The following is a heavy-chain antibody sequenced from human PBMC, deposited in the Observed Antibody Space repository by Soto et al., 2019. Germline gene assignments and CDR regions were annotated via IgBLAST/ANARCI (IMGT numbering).Heavy chain of an antibody. Sequence: EVQLLESGGGLVQPGGSLRLSCAASGFTFSSYAMSWVRQAPGKGLEWVSAISDSGGSTYYADSVKGRFTISRDNSKNTLYLQMNSLRAEDTAVYYCAKDLRIWFGDRGGWFDPWGQGTLVTVSS. J-gene: IGHJ5*02. D-gene: IGHD3-10*01. CDR2: ISDSGGST. CDR3: AKDLRIWFGDRGGWFDP. V-gene: IGHV3-23*01. CDR1: GFTFSSYA.